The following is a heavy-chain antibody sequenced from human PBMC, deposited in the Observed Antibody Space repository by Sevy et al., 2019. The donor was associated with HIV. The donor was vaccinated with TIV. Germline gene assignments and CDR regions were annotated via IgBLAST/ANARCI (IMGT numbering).Heavy chain of an antibody. Sequence: GGSLRLSCAASGFTFSSYWINWVRQAPGEGLEWVANINQGGNQKHYMDSVKGRFTISRDNAENAVYLQMNSLRVEDTAVYYCARGPTGAETGRFDSWGQGTLVTVS. CDR3: ARGPTGAETGRFDS. CDR1: GFTFSSYW. CDR2: INQGGNQK. D-gene: IGHD1-1*01. V-gene: IGHV3-7*01. J-gene: IGHJ4*02.